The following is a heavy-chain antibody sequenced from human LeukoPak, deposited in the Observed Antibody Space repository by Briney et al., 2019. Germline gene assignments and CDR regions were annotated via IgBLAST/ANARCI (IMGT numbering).Heavy chain of an antibody. Sequence: PGGSLRLSCAASGFTSSGYEMNWVRQAPGKGLEWVSYISSSGGTTYYADSVRGRFTISRDNAKHSLYLQINSLRAEDTAVYYCARVSANYFDYWGQGTLVTVSS. V-gene: IGHV3-48*03. D-gene: IGHD2-8*01. CDR1: GFTSSGYE. J-gene: IGHJ4*02. CDR2: ISSSGGTT. CDR3: ARVSANYFDY.